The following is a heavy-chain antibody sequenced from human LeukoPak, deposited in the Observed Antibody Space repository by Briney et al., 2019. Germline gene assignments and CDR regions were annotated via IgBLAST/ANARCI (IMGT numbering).Heavy chain of an antibody. V-gene: IGHV5-51*01. J-gene: IGHJ2*01. CDR3: TTTPDSYDSRSFQYWYFDL. Sequence: GEALKISRKGSGYCFTSYWLGWVREMPGEGVEWMVIIHPGNCDTRHSPSFQGVVMISPDTSTSPASLQWSSLRASDPAMYYCTTTPDSYDSRSFQYWYFDLWGRGTQVTVSS. CDR2: IHPGNCDT. CDR1: GYCFTSYW. D-gene: IGHD3-22*01.